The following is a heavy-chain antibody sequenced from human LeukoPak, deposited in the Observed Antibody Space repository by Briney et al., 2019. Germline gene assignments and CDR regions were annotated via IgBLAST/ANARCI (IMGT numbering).Heavy chain of an antibody. V-gene: IGHV1-46*01. Sequence: ASVKVSCKASGYTFTSYYIHWVRQAPGQGLEWMGIINPSGDSTTYAQKFQGRVTMTRDTFTSTVYMELSSLRSEDTAMYYCAREFAYYYDRSGYYRGNFDYWGQGTLVTVSS. CDR3: AREFAYYYDRSGYYRGNFDY. CDR1: GYTFTSYY. D-gene: IGHD3-22*01. J-gene: IGHJ4*02. CDR2: INPSGDST.